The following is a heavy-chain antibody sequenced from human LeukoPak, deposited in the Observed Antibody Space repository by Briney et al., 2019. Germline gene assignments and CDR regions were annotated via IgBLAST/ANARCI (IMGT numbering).Heavy chain of an antibody. D-gene: IGHD2-15*01. Sequence: ASVKVSCKASGYTFTSYYMHWVRQAPGQGLEWMGIINPSGGSTSYAQKFQGRVTMTRDTSTSTVYMELSSLRSEDTAVYYCAREYGYCSGGSCYPPDYWGQGTLVTVSS. CDR1: GYTFTSYY. J-gene: IGHJ4*02. CDR2: INPSGGST. V-gene: IGHV1-46*01. CDR3: AREYGYCSGGSCYPPDY.